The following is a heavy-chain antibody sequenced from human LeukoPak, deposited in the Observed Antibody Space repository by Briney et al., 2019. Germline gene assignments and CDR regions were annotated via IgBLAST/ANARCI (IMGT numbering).Heavy chain of an antibody. Sequence: PGRSLRLSCAASGFTFSSYWMHWVRQAPGKGLMWVSRINNDGSTAFYADSVQGRFTISRDNAKNTLYLQMNSLRAEDTAVYYCVRVKTERAFDYWGQGTLVTVSS. J-gene: IGHJ4*02. CDR1: GFTFSSYW. V-gene: IGHV3-74*01. CDR2: INNDGSTA. D-gene: IGHD1-1*01. CDR3: VRVKTERAFDY.